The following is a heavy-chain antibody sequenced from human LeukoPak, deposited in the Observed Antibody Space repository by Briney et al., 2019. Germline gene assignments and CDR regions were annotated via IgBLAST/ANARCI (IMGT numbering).Heavy chain of an antibody. Sequence: GRSLRLSCAASGFTFSSYAMHWVRQAPGKGLEWVAVISYDGSNKYYADSVKGRFTISRDNSKNTLYLQMNSLRAEDTAVYYCARSATRWGQGTLVTVSS. D-gene: IGHD5-24*01. CDR1: GFTFSSYA. CDR2: ISYDGSNK. V-gene: IGHV3-30-3*01. J-gene: IGHJ4*02. CDR3: ARSATR.